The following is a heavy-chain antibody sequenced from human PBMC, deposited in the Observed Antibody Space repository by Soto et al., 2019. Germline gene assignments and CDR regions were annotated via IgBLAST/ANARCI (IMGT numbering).Heavy chain of an antibody. J-gene: IGHJ3*02. Sequence: SETLSLTCTVSGGSISSSSYYWGWIRQPPGKGLEWIGSIYYSGSTYYNPSLKSRVTISVDTSKNQFSLKLSSVTAADTAVYYCARSHSSSSPYDAFDIWGQGTMVTVSS. CDR2: IYYSGST. CDR1: GGSISSSSYY. CDR3: ARSHSSSSPYDAFDI. D-gene: IGHD6-6*01. V-gene: IGHV4-39*01.